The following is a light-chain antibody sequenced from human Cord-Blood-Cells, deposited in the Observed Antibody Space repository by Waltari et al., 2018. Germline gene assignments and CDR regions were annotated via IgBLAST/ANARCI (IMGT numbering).Light chain of an antibody. J-gene: IGLJ3*02. CDR3: SSYTSSSTWV. Sequence: QSALTQPASVSGSPGQSITISCTGTSSDVGGYNYVLGYQQHPGKAPKLMIYDVSKRPSGVSNRFSGSKSGNTASLTISGLQAEDEADYYCSSYTSSSTWVFGGGTKLTVL. CDR2: DVS. CDR1: SSDVGGYNY. V-gene: IGLV2-14*01.